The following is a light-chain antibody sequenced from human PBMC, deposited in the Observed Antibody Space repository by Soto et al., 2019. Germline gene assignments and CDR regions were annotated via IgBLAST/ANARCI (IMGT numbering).Light chain of an antibody. V-gene: IGKV3-20*01. CDR1: QSVSSRN. CDR3: LFYGDSPPAYT. CDR2: GAF. J-gene: IGKJ2*01. Sequence: EIVLTQSPGTLSLFPGERATLSCRASQSVSSRNLAWYRRKPGQAPSLLIYGAFNRATGIPDRFSGSGSATDFTLTISRLETADLALYYCLFYGDSPPAYTFGQGTKLDIK.